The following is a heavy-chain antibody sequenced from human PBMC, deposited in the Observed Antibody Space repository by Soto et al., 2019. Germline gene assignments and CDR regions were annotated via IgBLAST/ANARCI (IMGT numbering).Heavy chain of an antibody. CDR3: AKEKEGSR. CDR1: GFTFSTYT. Sequence: GGSLRLSCGASGFTFSTYTMSWVRPAPGKGLEWVSTISGGAYSTYYPDSVKGRFSISRDNSKDTLHLQMNRLRHEYTGVYYCAKEKEGSRWGQGT. J-gene: IGHJ4*02. V-gene: IGHV3-23*01. CDR2: ISGGAYST.